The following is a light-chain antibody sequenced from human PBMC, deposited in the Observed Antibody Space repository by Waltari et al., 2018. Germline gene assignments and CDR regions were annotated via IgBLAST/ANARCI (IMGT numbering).Light chain of an antibody. J-gene: IGKJ4*01. CDR1: QSISNW. Sequence: DIQMTQSPSTLSASVGDRFSISCRASQSISNWLAWYQQKPGKAPKLLIYRASTLASGVPSRFGGSGSATTFTLTISSLQPDDFATYYCQQYNSYSLLSFGGGTTVEIK. V-gene: IGKV1-5*03. CDR2: RAS. CDR3: QQYNSYSLLS.